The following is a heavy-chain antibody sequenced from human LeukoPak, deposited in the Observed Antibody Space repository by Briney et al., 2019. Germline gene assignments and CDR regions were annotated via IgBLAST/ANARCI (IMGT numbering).Heavy chain of an antibody. CDR2: IYYSGST. D-gene: IGHD6-19*01. CDR3: ARMHSYSSGWYGDKYFQH. J-gene: IGHJ1*01. Sequence: TFSSYAMSWVRQPPGKGLEWIGSIYYSGSTYYNPSLKSRVPISVDTSKNQFSLKLSSVTAADTAVYYCARMHSYSSGWYGDKYFQHWGQGTLVTVSS. V-gene: IGHV4-39*01. CDR1: TFSSYA.